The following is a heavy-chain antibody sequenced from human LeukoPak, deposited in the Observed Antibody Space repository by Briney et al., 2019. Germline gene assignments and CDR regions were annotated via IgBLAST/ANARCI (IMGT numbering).Heavy chain of an antibody. Sequence: GGSLRLSCAASGFIFSNYAIHWVRQAPGKGLEWVTIISYDGINKSYADSVKGRFTISRDNSKNTLYLQMNSLRAEDTAVYYCARESRLFTFDYWGQGTLVTVSS. V-gene: IGHV3-30-3*01. J-gene: IGHJ4*02. CDR2: ISYDGINK. CDR3: ARESRLFTFDY. CDR1: GFIFSNYA. D-gene: IGHD4/OR15-4a*01.